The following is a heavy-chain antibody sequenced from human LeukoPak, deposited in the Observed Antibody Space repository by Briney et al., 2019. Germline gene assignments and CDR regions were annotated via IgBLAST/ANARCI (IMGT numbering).Heavy chain of an antibody. V-gene: IGHV3-33*01. CDR3: ARGMVGATYFDY. CDR2: IWYDGINK. D-gene: IGHD1-26*01. J-gene: IGHJ4*02. Sequence: GGSLRLSCAASGFTFSSYGMHWVRQAPGKGLEWVAVIWYDGINKYYADSVKGRFTISRDNSKNTLYLQMNGLRAEDTAVYYCARGMVGATYFDYWGRGTLVTVSS. CDR1: GFTFSSYG.